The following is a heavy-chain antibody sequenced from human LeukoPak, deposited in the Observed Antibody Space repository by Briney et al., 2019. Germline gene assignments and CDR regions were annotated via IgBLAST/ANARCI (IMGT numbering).Heavy chain of an antibody. D-gene: IGHD5-18*01. V-gene: IGHV3-33*01. CDR1: GFTFSSYG. Sequence: PGGSLRLSCAASGFTFSSYGMHWVRQAPGKGLEWAAVIWYDGSNKYYADSVKGRFTISRDNSKNTLYLQMNSLRAEDTAVYYCARVDTAMVTGSDYWGQGTLVTVSS. CDR3: ARVDTAMVTGSDY. J-gene: IGHJ4*02. CDR2: IWYDGSNK.